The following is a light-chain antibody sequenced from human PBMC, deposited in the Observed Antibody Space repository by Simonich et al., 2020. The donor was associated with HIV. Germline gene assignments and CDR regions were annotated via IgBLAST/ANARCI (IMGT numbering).Light chain of an antibody. Sequence: DIVMTQSPDSLAVSLGERATINCKSSQSVLYSSNNKNYLAWYQPKPGQAPKLLIYWASTRESGVPDRFSGSGSGTDFTLTISSLQAEDVAVYYCQQYYSTPWTFGQGTKVE. J-gene: IGKJ1*01. V-gene: IGKV4-1*01. CDR3: QQYYSTPWT. CDR2: WAS. CDR1: QSVLYSSNNKNY.